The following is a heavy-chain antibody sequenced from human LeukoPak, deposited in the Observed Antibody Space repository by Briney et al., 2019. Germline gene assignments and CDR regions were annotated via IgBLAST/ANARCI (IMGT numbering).Heavy chain of an antibody. V-gene: IGHV3-7*01. CDR2: IKQDGSEK. CDR3: AREGAVAGIVWFDP. Sequence: GGCLRLPCAASGFTFSSYWMSWVRQAPGKGLEWVVNIKQDGSEKYYVDSVKGRFTISRDNAKNSLYLQMNSLRAEDTAVYYCAREGAVAGIVWFDPWGQGTLVTVSS. D-gene: IGHD6-19*01. J-gene: IGHJ5*02. CDR1: GFTFSSYW.